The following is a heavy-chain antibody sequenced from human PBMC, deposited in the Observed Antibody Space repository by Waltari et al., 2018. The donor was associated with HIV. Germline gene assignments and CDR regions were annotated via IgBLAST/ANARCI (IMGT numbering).Heavy chain of an antibody. V-gene: IGHV3-21*01. J-gene: IGHJ6*02. CDR2: ISSSSSYI. CDR1: GFTFSSYS. D-gene: IGHD3-10*01. CDR3: ARDRLVGDGMDV. Sequence: EVQLVESGGGLVKPGGALRLSCAASGFTFSSYSMNWVGQAPGKGLGWVSSISSSSSYIYNADSVKGRFTIARDNAKNSLYLQMNSLRAEDTAVYYCARDRLVGDGMDVWGQGTTVTVSS.